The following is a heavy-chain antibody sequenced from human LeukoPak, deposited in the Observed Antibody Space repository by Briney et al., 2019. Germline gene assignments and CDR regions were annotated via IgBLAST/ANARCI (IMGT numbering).Heavy chain of an antibody. D-gene: IGHD2-15*01. CDR2: MDTSGHT. CDR1: GGSISGYY. Sequence: SETLSLTCIVSGGSISGYYWSWIRQPAGKGLEWIGHMDTSGHTNYNSSLMSRVTMSLDTSKNQFSLRLTSVTAADTAVYYCARHWSHSVAQFGRSYWFDPWGQGTLVTVSS. CDR3: ARHWSHSVAQFGRSYWFDP. V-gene: IGHV4-4*07. J-gene: IGHJ5*02.